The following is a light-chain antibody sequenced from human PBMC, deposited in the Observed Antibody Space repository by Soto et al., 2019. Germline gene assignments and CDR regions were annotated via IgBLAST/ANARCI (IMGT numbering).Light chain of an antibody. CDR2: AAS. Sequence: DIQMTQSPSSLSASVGDRVTITCRASQSISSYLKWYQQKPGKAPKLLIYAASSLQSGVPSKCSGSGSVTEFTLTISSLQPDDFATYYCQQYNSYRTFGQGTKV. CDR3: QQYNSYRT. CDR1: QSISSY. V-gene: IGKV1-16*02. J-gene: IGKJ1*01.